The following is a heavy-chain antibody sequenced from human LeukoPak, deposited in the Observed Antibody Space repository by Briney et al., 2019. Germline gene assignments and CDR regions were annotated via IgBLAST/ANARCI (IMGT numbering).Heavy chain of an antibody. J-gene: IGHJ4*02. D-gene: IGHD3-10*01. CDR2: IESKTDGGTT. CDR1: GFSFSDAW. CDR3: TTYGSGRKFDY. Sequence: PGGSHRLSCAASGFSFSDAWMSWVRQIPGKGLEWVGRIESKTDGGTTDYAAPVKGRFTISRDDSTNTLYLQMNSLKSEDTAVYYCTTYGSGRKFDYWGQGILVTVSS. V-gene: IGHV3-15*04.